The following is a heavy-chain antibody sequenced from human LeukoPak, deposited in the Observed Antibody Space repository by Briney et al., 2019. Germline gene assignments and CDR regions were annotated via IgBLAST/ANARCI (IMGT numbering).Heavy chain of an antibody. CDR1: GYTFTGYY. CDR2: INPNSGGT. V-gene: IGHV1-2*06. D-gene: IGHD3-3*01. Sequence: GASVKVSCKASGYTFTGYYMHWVRQAPGQGLEWMGRINPNSGGTNYAQKFQGRVTMTRDTSISTAYMELSRLRSDDTAVYYCARGSYYDFWSGLQQTFNWFDPWGQGTLVTVSS. CDR3: ARGSYYDFWSGLQQTFNWFDP. J-gene: IGHJ5*02.